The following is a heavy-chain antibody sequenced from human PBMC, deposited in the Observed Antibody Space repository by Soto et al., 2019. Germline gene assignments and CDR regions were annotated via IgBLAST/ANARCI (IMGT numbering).Heavy chain of an antibody. V-gene: IGHV4-39*01. CDR2: IYYSGST. D-gene: IGHD6-19*01. J-gene: IGHJ3*02. CDR1: GGSISSSSYY. CDR3: ARQSSSGWYNLDAFDI. Sequence: SETLSLTCTVSGGSISSSSYYWGWIRQPPGKGLEWIGSIYYSGSTYYNPSLKSRVTISVDTSKNQFSLKLSSVTAADTAVYYCARQSSSGWYNLDAFDIWGQGTMVTVSS.